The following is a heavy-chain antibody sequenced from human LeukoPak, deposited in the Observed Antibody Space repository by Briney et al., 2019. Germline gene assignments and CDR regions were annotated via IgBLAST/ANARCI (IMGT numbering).Heavy chain of an antibody. CDR3: ARGYCSGGSCYRFDY. D-gene: IGHD2-15*01. CDR2: ISSSSSYI. J-gene: IGHJ4*02. Sequence: GGSLRLSCAASGFTFSSYSMNWVRQAPGKGLEWVSSISSSSSYIYYADSVKGRFTISRDNAKNSLYLQMNSLRAEDTAVYSCARGYCSGGSCYRFDYWGQGTLVTVSS. V-gene: IGHV3-21*01. CDR1: GFTFSSYS.